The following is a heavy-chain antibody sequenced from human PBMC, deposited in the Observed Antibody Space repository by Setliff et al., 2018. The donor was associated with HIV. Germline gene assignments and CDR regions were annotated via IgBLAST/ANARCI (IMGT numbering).Heavy chain of an antibody. J-gene: IGHJ6*03. V-gene: IGHV4-31*03. D-gene: IGHD2-2*01. CDR3: ARAQLPPTYIDV. CDR1: GGSISSSDFY. CDR2: IHHSGSS. Sequence: SETLSLTCTVSGGSISSSDFYWNWIRQRPGKALEWIGYIHHSGSSSHNPSLKSRLTTSINASKSQFSLRLSSVTAADTAVYYCARAQLPPTYIDVWGKGTTVTVSS.